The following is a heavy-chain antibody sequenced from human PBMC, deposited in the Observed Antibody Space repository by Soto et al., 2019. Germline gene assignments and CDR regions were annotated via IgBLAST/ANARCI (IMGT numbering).Heavy chain of an antibody. CDR3: AGDIRSGSYRFDF. D-gene: IGHD1-26*01. V-gene: IGHV4-59*08. Sequence: SETLSLTCTVSGGSITNYYWSWVRQPPGKGLEYIGNVFSRGSTNYNPSFKSRVTISADTSNNQFSLKLTSVTAADTAIYYCAGDIRSGSYRFDFWGQGTLVTVSS. CDR1: GGSITNYY. J-gene: IGHJ4*02. CDR2: VFSRGST.